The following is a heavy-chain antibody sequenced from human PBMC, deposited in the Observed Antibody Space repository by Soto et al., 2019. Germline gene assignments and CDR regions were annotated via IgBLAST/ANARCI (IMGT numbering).Heavy chain of an antibody. D-gene: IGHD6-6*01. CDR3: ARGTIVARQHLDY. J-gene: IGHJ4*02. Sequence: QVQLVESGGGVVQPGKSLRLSCAPSGFTFRGYALHWARQAPGKGLEWVTVKSIRGGDEYYAEPVRGRFTISRDDSKNTLYLQMDSLRVEDTAVYYCARGTIVARQHLDYWGQGTLVTVSS. CDR1: GFTFRGYA. V-gene: IGHV3-30*03. CDR2: KSIRGGDE.